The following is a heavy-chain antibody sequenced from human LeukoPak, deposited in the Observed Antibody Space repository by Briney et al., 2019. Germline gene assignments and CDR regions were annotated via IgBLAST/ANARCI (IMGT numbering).Heavy chain of an antibody. D-gene: IGHD4-17*01. V-gene: IGHV4-61*01. CDR2: IYYSGST. CDR1: GGSVSSGSYY. CDR3: ARGTYGDYEYFQH. J-gene: IGHJ1*01. Sequence: SETLSLTCTVSGGSVSSGSYYWSWIRQPPGKGLEWIGYIYYSGSTNYNPSLKSRVTISVDTSKHQFSLKLSSVTAADTAVYYCARGTYGDYEYFQHWGQGTLVTVSS.